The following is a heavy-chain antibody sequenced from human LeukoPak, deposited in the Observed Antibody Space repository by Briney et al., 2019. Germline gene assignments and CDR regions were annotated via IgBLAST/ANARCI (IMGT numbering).Heavy chain of an antibody. CDR1: GGSISSSSYY. Sequence: KTSETLSLTCTVSGGSISSSSYYWGWIRQPPGKGLEWIGYIYYSGSTYYNPSLKSRVTISVDTSKNQFSLKLSSVTAADTAVYYCARGRRWYCSGGSCQHNWFDPWGQGTLVTVSS. J-gene: IGHJ5*02. CDR3: ARGRRWYCSGGSCQHNWFDP. V-gene: IGHV4-31*03. D-gene: IGHD2-15*01. CDR2: IYYSGST.